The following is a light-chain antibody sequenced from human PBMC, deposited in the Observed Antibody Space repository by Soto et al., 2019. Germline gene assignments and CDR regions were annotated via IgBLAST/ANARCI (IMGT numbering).Light chain of an antibody. CDR3: QQYYSSIT. V-gene: IGKV4-1*01. Sequence: DLVSTQSPESLAVSLGERATINCKSSQSLLYISNNQNYLGWYQQKPGQPPKLLIYGASTRESGVPDRFSGSGSGTDFTLTISSLQAEDVALYYCQQYYSSITFAQGTRLEI. CDR2: GAS. CDR1: QSLLYISNNQNY. J-gene: IGKJ5*01.